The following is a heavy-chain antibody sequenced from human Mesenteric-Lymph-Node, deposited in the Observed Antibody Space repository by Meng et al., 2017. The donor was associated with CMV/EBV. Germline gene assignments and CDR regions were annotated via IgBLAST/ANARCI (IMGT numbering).Heavy chain of an antibody. CDR2: MYYSGST. D-gene: IGHD5-12*01. V-gene: IGHV4-59*01. J-gene: IGHJ6*02. CDR3: ARDGSGYDFYCGMDV. Sequence: SETLSLTCTVSGGSISSYHWSWIRQPPGKGLEWIGYMYYSGSTNYNPSLKSRVTISVDTSKNQFSLKLSSVTAADTAVYYCARDGSGYDFYCGMDVWGQGTTVTVSS. CDR1: GGSISSYH.